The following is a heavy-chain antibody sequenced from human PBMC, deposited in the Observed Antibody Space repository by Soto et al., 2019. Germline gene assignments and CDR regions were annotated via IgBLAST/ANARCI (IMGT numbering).Heavy chain of an antibody. Sequence: QVQLVESGGGVVQPGRSLRLSCSASGFTFSSYGMHWVRQAPGKGLEWVAVISYDGSNKYYADSVKGRFTISRDNSKNTLYLQMNSLRAEDTAVYYCANGTTVFPSDPWGQGTLVTVSS. J-gene: IGHJ5*02. CDR2: ISYDGSNK. CDR3: ANGTTVFPSDP. V-gene: IGHV3-30*18. CDR1: GFTFSSYG. D-gene: IGHD4-17*01.